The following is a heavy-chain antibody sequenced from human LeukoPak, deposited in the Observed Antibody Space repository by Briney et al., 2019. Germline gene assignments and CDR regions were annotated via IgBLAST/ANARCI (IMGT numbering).Heavy chain of an antibody. J-gene: IGHJ4*02. CDR3: AREFRIPYCSGGSCYLSRNNPFDY. V-gene: IGHV4-39*07. D-gene: IGHD2-15*01. Sequence: PSETLSLTCTVSGGSISSSSYYWGWIRQPPGKGLEWIGSIYYSGSTYYNPSLKSRVTISVDTSKNQFSLKLSSVTAADTAVYYCAREFRIPYCSGGSCYLSRNNPFDYWGQGTLVTVSS. CDR1: GGSISSSSYY. CDR2: IYYSGST.